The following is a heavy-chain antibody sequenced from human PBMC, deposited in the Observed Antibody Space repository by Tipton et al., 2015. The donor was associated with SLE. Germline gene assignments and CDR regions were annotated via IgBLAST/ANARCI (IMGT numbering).Heavy chain of an antibody. CDR1: GGTLSGYA. J-gene: IGHJ6*03. CDR2: INHSGFT. Sequence: TLSLTCAVNGGTLSGYAWSWIRQSPGKGLEWIGEINHSGFTNYRPSLESRVTMSADRSRNQLSLKMTSVTAADTAVYYCARGVAGYYSYYYLDVWGSGTAVTVAS. D-gene: IGHD6-19*01. V-gene: IGHV4-34*01. CDR3: ARGVAGYYSYYYLDV.